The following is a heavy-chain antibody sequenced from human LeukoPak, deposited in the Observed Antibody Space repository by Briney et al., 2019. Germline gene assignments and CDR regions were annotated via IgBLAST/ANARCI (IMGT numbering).Heavy chain of an antibody. CDR3: ARQEQDIANYYYYGMDV. V-gene: IGHV5-51*01. J-gene: IGHJ6*02. Sequence: GESLKISCKGSGYGFTSYWIGWVRQMPGKGLEWMGIIYPGDSDTRYSPSFQGQVTISADKSISTAYLQWSSLKASDTAMYYCARQEQDIANYYYYGMDVWGQGTTVTVSS. D-gene: IGHD5-12*01. CDR1: GYGFTSYW. CDR2: IYPGDSDT.